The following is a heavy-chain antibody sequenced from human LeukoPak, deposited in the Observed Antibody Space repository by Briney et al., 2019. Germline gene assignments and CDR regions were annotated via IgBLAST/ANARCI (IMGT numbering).Heavy chain of an antibody. CDR1: GYTFTGYY. V-gene: IGHV1-2*02. Sequence: GASVKVSCKASGYTFTGYYMHWVRQAPGQGLEWMGWINPNSGGTNYAQKFQGRVTMTRDTSISTAYMELSRLRSDDTAVYYCARAYGDYLASYNEPGGIDYWGQGTLVTVSS. D-gene: IGHD4-17*01. J-gene: IGHJ4*02. CDR2: INPNSGGT. CDR3: ARAYGDYLASYNEPGGIDY.